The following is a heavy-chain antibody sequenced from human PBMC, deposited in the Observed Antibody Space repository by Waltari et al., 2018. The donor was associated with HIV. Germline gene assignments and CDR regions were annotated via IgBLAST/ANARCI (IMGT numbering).Heavy chain of an antibody. CDR1: GFTFSTYW. CDR3: ARDYKGEYAYGMDV. V-gene: IGHV3-7*01. D-gene: IGHD3-10*01. CDR2: IKRDGSEK. Sequence: EVQLVESGGGLVQPGGSLRLSCAASGFTFSTYWMSWVRQAPGKGLEWVANIKRDGSEKYYVDSVKGRFTISRDNAKNSLYLQMNSLRAEDTAVYYCARDYKGEYAYGMDVWGQGTTVTVSS. J-gene: IGHJ6*02.